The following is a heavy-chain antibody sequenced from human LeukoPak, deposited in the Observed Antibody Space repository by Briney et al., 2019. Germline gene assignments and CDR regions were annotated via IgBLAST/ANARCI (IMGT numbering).Heavy chain of an antibody. CDR1: GFTFSNAW. J-gene: IGHJ3*02. CDR2: IKSKSDGGTT. CDR3: IRLLFGEFI. Sequence: GGSLRLSCTASGFTFSNAWMSWVRQAPGKGLEWVGRIKSKSDGGTTDYAAPVKGRFTISRDDSKNTLYLQMNSLKTEDTAVYYCIRLLFGEFIRGQGTMVSVSS. D-gene: IGHD3-10*01. V-gene: IGHV3-15*01.